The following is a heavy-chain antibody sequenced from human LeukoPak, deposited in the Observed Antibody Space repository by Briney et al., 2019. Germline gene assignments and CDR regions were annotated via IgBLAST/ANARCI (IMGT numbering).Heavy chain of an antibody. CDR1: GFTFSSYA. CDR3: RRGAYLYDWDPPDY. V-gene: IGHV3-30-3*01. CDR2: ISYDGSNK. J-gene: IGHJ4*02. D-gene: IGHD3-16*01. Sequence: GGSLSLLCAASGFTFSSYAMQWVRQAPGRGLEWVAVISYDGSNKYYADSVTGRFTISRDNSTNTLYLQMNSRRAEDPAVYYVRRGAYLYDWDPPDYWGQGSLVSVCS.